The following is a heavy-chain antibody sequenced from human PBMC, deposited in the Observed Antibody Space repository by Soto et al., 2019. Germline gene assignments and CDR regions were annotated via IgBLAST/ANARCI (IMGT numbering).Heavy chain of an antibody. J-gene: IGHJ5*02. D-gene: IGHD4-4*01. Sequence: GGSLRLSCAASEFTFTYAWMSWVRRAPGKGLEWVGRIKSKADGETKDYGAPVRGRFTISRDDSQDILYLHMNSLRIEDTAVYYCCVIKRRDQYSTSGYWFDPWGPGTLVTVSS. CDR2: IKSKADGETK. CDR3: CVIKRRDQYSTSGYWFDP. CDR1: EFTFTYAW. V-gene: IGHV3-15*01.